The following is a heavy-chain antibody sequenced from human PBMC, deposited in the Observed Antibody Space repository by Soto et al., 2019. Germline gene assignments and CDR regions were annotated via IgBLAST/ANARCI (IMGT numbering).Heavy chain of an antibody. D-gene: IGHD5-18*01. J-gene: IGHJ4*02. CDR1: GGSIISGDYY. CDR2: IYYSGST. V-gene: IGHV4-30-4*02. Sequence: PSETLSLTCTVSGGSIISGDYYWSWIRQTPGKGLEWIGYIYYSGSTNYNPSLKSRVTISVDTSKNQFSLKLSSVTAADTAVYYCARTLYSYGPRFDYWGQGTLVTVSS. CDR3: ARTLYSYGPRFDY.